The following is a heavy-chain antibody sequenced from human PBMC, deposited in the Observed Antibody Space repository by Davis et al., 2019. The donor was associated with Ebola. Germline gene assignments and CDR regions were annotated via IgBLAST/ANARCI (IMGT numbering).Heavy chain of an antibody. J-gene: IGHJ5*02. CDR3: AKAVHYDFWSGYHP. Sequence: GESLKISCAASGFTFSNYVMQWVRQAPGKGLEWMAVISSDGRNKYYADSVKGRFTISRDNSKNTLYLQVNSLRGDDTAVYYCAKAVHYDFWSGYHPWGQGTLVTVSS. V-gene: IGHV3-30*18. D-gene: IGHD3-3*01. CDR2: ISSDGRNK. CDR1: GFTFSNYV.